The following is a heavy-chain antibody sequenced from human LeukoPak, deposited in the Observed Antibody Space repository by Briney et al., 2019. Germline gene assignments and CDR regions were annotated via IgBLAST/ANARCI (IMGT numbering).Heavy chain of an antibody. CDR3: VRGRGSYGWFDP. D-gene: IGHD3-10*01. V-gene: IGHV3-30-3*01. Sequence: GGSLRLSCAASGFTFSSYAMHWVRQAPGKGLEWVAVISYDGSNKYYADSVKGRFTISRDNSKNTLYLQMNSLRAEDTAVYYCVRGRGSYGWFDPWGQGTLVTVSS. CDR2: ISYDGSNK. J-gene: IGHJ5*02. CDR1: GFTFSSYA.